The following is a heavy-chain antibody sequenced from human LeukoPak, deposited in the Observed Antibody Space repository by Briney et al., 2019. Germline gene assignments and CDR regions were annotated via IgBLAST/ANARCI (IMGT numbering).Heavy chain of an antibody. Sequence: GGSLRLSCAASGFTFSSYGMHWVRQAPGKGLEWVAVISYDGSNKYYADSAKGRFTISRDNSKNTLYLQMNSLRAEDTAVYYSAKALYGDYGNWFDPWGQGTLVTVSS. CDR2: ISYDGSNK. V-gene: IGHV3-30*18. J-gene: IGHJ5*02. CDR1: GFTFSSYG. CDR3: AKALYGDYGNWFDP. D-gene: IGHD4-17*01.